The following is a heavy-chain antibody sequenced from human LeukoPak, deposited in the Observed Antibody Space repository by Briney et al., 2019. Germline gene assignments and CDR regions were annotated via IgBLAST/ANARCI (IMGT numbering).Heavy chain of an antibody. CDR2: IIPIFGTA. V-gene: IGHV1-69*13. CDR3: ARGGYSYGYSFDY. J-gene: IGHJ4*02. Sequence: ASVKVSCKASGGTFSSYAISWVRQAPGQGLEWMGRIIPIFGTANYAQKFQGRVTITPDESTNTAYMELSSLRSEDTAVYYCARGGYSYGYSFDYWGQGTLVTVSS. CDR1: GGTFSSYA. D-gene: IGHD5-18*01.